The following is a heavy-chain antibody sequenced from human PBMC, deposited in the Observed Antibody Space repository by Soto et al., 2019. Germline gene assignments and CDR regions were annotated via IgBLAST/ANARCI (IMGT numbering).Heavy chain of an antibody. CDR3: AKDKIYDFWRRYFNWFDP. CDR2: IRGSGGST. CDR1: GFTFSGYA. Sequence: PGGSLRLSCSASGFTFSGYAMSGVRRAPGKGREGVAAIRGSGGSTYYADSGKGRCTISRDNPKNTRYLQMTSLRAEDTAVYYCAKDKIYDFWRRYFNWFDPWGQGTLVTVSS. J-gene: IGHJ5*02. V-gene: IGHV3-23*01. D-gene: IGHD3-3*01.